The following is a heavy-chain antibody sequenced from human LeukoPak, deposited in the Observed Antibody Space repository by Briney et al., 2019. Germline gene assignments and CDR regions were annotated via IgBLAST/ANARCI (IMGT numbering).Heavy chain of an antibody. CDR1: GFTFSSNY. CDR3: ARYYYDSSGYYDY. J-gene: IGHJ4*02. Sequence: GGSLRLSCAASGFTFSSNYMSWVRQAPGKGLEWVANIKQDGSEKYYVDSVKGRFTISRDNAKNSLYLQMNSLRAEDTAVYYCARYYYDSSGYYDYWGQGTLVTVSS. V-gene: IGHV3-7*03. CDR2: IKQDGSEK. D-gene: IGHD3-22*01.